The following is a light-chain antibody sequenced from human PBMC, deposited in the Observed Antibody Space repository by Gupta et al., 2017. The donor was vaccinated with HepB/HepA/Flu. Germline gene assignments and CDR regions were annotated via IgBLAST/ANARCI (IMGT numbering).Light chain of an antibody. CDR1: QSTSNW. CDR3: EHENSYPWT. Sequence: DNQITQSPSTLSASEGDRVTITCRASQSTSNWMALYKQQPGTAPKLIIYKSSSLESGVPSRFSCSGYGTESTLTITSLQPDDCATYNSEHENSYPWTFGQGTKVEIK. CDR2: KSS. J-gene: IGKJ1*01. V-gene: IGKV1-5*03.